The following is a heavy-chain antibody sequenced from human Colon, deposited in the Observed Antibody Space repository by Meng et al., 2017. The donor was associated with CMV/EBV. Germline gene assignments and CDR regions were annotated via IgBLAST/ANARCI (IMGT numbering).Heavy chain of an antibody. CDR2: IRSKTDGGTT. V-gene: IGHV3-15*01. CDR1: GFTFSKAW. D-gene: IGHD3-22*01. CDR3: TTIPPYDTSGPKSY. Sequence: GGSLRLSCAASGFTFSKAWMNWVRQAPGKGLEWVGHIRSKTDGGTTDYAAAVKGRFTISRDDSKNTLYLQMKSLKTEDTAVYYCTTIPPYDTSGPKSYWGQGTLVTVSS. J-gene: IGHJ4*02.